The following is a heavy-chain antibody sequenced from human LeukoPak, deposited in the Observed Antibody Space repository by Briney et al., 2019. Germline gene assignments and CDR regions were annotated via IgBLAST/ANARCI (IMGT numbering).Heavy chain of an antibody. CDR2: IYSGGST. CDR1: GFTVSSNY. J-gene: IGHJ4*02. CDR3: ARVPAVTTDYYFDY. D-gene: IGHD4-17*01. Sequence: TGGSLRLSCAASGFTVSSNYMSWVRQAPGKGLEWVSVIYSGGSTYYADSVKGRFTISRDNSKNTLYLQMNSLRAEDTAVYYYARVPAVTTDYYFDYWGQGTLVTVSS. V-gene: IGHV3-53*01.